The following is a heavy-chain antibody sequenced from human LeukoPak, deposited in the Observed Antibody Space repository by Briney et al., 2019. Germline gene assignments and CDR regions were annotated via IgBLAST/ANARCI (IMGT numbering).Heavy chain of an antibody. D-gene: IGHD2-15*01. CDR3: ARDGGFPEAFDI. CDR1: GGSISSSSYY. Sequence: TSETLSLTCTVSGGSISSSSYYWGWIRQPPGKGLEWIGSIYYSGSTYYNPSLKSRVTISVDTSKNQFSLKLSSVTAADTAVYYCARDGGFPEAFDIWGQGTMVTVSS. J-gene: IGHJ3*02. V-gene: IGHV4-39*07. CDR2: IYYSGST.